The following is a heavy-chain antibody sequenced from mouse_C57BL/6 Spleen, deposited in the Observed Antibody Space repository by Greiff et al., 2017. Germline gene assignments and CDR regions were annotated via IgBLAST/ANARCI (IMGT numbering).Heavy chain of an antibody. J-gene: IGHJ3*01. D-gene: IGHD2-3*01. CDR1: GYSFTSYY. CDR2: IYPGSGNT. CDR3: ARERDGYSFAY. Sequence: VKSVESGPELVKPGASVKISCKASGYSFTSYYIHWVKQRPGQGLEWIGWIYPGSGNTKYNEKFKGKATLTADTSSSTAYMQLSSLTSEDSAVYYCARERDGYSFAYWGQGTLVTVSA. V-gene: IGHV1-66*01.